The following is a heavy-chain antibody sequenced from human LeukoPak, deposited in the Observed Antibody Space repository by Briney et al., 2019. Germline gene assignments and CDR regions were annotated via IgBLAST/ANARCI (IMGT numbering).Heavy chain of an antibody. CDR2: ISWNSGSI. CDR1: GFTFDDYA. Sequence: GGSLRLSCAASGFTFDDYAMHWVRQAPGKGLEWVSGISWNSGSIGYADSVKGRFTISRDNAKNSLYLQMNSLRAEDTALYYCAKALGYCSGGNCYSAIDYWGQGTLVTVSS. CDR3: AKALGYCSGGNCYSAIDY. J-gene: IGHJ4*02. V-gene: IGHV3-9*01. D-gene: IGHD2-15*01.